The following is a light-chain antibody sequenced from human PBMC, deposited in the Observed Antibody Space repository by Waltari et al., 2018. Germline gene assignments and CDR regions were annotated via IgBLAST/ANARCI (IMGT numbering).Light chain of an antibody. CDR2: LGS. V-gene: IGKV2-28*01. CDR1: QSLPHRNGYNY. J-gene: IGKJ1*01. CDR3: MQALQSPRT. Sequence: DIVMTQSPLSLPVTPGEPASISCRSSQSLPHRNGYNYLDWYLQKPGQSPQLLIYLGSNRASGVPDRFSGSGSGTDFTLKISRVEAEDVGVYYCMQALQSPRTFGQGTKVEIK.